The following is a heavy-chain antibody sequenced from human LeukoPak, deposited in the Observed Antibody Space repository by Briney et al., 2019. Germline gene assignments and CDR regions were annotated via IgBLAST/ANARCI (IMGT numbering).Heavy chain of an antibody. D-gene: IGHD6-19*01. Sequence: GGSMRLSCAASGFIFTDYWMHWVRQAPGKELVWVARIRGDGRATTYADSVKGRFTISRDNAMYTVFLQMKSLRADDTGTYYCARFYFPEEHDRAWYEAHWGQGVLVTVS. CDR2: IRGDGRAT. J-gene: IGHJ4*02. V-gene: IGHV3-74*03. CDR3: ARFYFPEEHDRAWYEAH. CDR1: GFIFTDYW.